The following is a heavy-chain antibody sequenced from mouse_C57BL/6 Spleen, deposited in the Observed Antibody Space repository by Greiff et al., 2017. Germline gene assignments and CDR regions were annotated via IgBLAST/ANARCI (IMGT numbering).Heavy chain of an antibody. CDR2: INPSNGGT. CDR3: AREDGNYWYFDV. J-gene: IGHJ1*03. D-gene: IGHD2-1*01. V-gene: IGHV1-53*01. CDR1: GYTFTSYW. Sequence: QVQLQQPGTELVKPGASVKLSCKASGYTFTSYWMHWVKQRPGQGLEWIGNINPSNGGTNYNEKFKSKATLTVDKSSSTAYMQLSSLISEDSAVYYCAREDGNYWYFDVWGTGTTVTVSS.